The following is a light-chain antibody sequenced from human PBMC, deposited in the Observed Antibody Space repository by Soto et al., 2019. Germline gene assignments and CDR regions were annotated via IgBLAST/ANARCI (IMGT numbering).Light chain of an antibody. J-gene: IGLJ1*01. CDR1: SSDVGGHNH. V-gene: IGLV2-14*01. Sequence: QSALTQPASVSGSPGQSITISCTGSSSDVGGHNHVSWYQQHPGKAPKLIIYEVVNRPSGVSNRFSGSKSGNTASLTISGFQAEDEADYYCNSYTSSSTHVFGTGTKLTVL. CDR3: NSYTSSSTHV. CDR2: EVV.